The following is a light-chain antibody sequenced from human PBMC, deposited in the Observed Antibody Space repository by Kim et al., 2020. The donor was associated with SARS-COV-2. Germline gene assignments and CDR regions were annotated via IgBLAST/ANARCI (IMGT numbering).Light chain of an antibody. CDR2: GTS. Sequence: YPGERATLSCRASQTISRPYLAWYQQKPGQAPRLLIFGTSNRAIGIPDRFSGSGSGTDFTLTISRLEPEDFAVYYCQQYGSSPPYTFGQGTKLEI. J-gene: IGKJ2*01. CDR1: QTISRPY. V-gene: IGKV3-20*01. CDR3: QQYGSSPPYT.